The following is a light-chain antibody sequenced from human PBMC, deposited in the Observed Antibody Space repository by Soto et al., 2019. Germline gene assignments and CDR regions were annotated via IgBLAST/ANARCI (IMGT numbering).Light chain of an antibody. CDR3: QQYGSSPLT. V-gene: IGKV3-20*01. CDR1: QSVSYY. CDR2: DAS. J-gene: IGKJ4*01. Sequence: EILMTQSPATLSVSPGERVTFSCRASQSVSYYLAWYQQKPGQAPRLLIYDASTRATGIPVRFSGSGSGTDFTLTISRLEPEDFAVYYCQQYGSSPLTFGGGTKVDIK.